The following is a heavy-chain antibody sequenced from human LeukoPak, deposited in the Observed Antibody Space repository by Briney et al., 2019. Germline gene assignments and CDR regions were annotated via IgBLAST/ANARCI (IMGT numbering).Heavy chain of an antibody. CDR3: AKGSGYWGFDS. J-gene: IGHJ4*02. CDR1: NGSISGDY. D-gene: IGHD2-15*01. Sequence: SETLSFNCIVSNGSISGDYWSWIRQPPAKQLKWIGYIYSTGSTNYNPSLKSRVTISIDTSKKQLSLQLNSVTAGDTAVYFCAKGSGYWGFDSWGQGTLVTVSS. V-gene: IGHV4-4*08. CDR2: IYSTGST.